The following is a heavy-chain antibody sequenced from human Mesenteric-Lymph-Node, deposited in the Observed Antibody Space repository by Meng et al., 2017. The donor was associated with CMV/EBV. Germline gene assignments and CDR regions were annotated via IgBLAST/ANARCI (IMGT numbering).Heavy chain of an antibody. V-gene: IGHV7-4-1*02. J-gene: IGHJ4*02. D-gene: IGHD6-13*01. Sequence: ASGYTFISYAMNWVRQAPGQGLEWMGWINSNTGNPTYAQGFTGRFVFSLDTSVSTAYLQISSLKAEDTAVYYCARSGWGSSWYVFDHWGQGTLVTVYS. CDR1: GYTFISYA. CDR2: INSNTGNP. CDR3: ARSGWGSSWYVFDH.